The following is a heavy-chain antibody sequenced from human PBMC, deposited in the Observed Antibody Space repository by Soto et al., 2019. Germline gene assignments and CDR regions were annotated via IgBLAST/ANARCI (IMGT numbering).Heavy chain of an antibody. J-gene: IGHJ6*02. Sequence: EVQLVESGGGLVQPGGSLRLSCLASEFTFNTYWMNWVRQAPGRGLEWVANIKDDGSEKNYVDSVKGRFTISRDNARNSLYLQMNSLRGEDTAVYFCAGDWGTPGRGSAVGYYYHYGMDVWCQGTTVTVSS. CDR3: AGDWGTPGRGSAVGYYYHYGMDV. CDR1: EFTFNTYW. D-gene: IGHD6-19*01. V-gene: IGHV3-7*05. CDR2: IKDDGSEK.